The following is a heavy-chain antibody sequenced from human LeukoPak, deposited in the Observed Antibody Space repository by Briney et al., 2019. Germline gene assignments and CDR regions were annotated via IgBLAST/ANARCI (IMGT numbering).Heavy chain of an antibody. V-gene: IGHV4-34*01. J-gene: IGHJ4*02. CDR3: AREGDSYGKKTFDY. CDR2: INHSGST. D-gene: IGHD5-18*01. CDR1: GGSFSGYY. Sequence: PSETLSLTCAVYGGSFSGYYWSWTRQPPGKGLEWIGEINHSGSTNYNPSLKSRVTISVDTSKNQFSLKLSSVTAADTAVYYCAREGDSYGKKTFDYWGQGTLVTVSS.